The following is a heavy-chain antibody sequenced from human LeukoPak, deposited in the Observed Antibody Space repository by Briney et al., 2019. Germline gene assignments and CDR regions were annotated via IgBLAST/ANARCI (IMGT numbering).Heavy chain of an antibody. CDR3: AKDSGLRWFGENYYYMDV. D-gene: IGHD3-10*01. J-gene: IGHJ6*03. V-gene: IGHV3-23*01. Sequence: GGSLRLSCAASGFSSSFYWMHWVRQAPGKGPVWVSTIIGSGGSTYYADSVKGRFTISRDNSKNTLYLQMNSLRAEDTAVYYCAKDSGLRWFGENYYYMDVWGKGTTVTISS. CDR2: IIGSGGST. CDR1: GFSSSFYW.